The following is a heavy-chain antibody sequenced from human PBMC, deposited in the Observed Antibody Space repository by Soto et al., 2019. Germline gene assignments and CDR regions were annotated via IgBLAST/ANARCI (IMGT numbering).Heavy chain of an antibody. CDR1: GGSISSYY. CDR2: IYYSGST. J-gene: IGHJ4*02. V-gene: IGHV4-59*01. Sequence: SETLSLTCTVSGGSISSYYWSWIRQPPGKGLEWIGYIYYSGSTNYNPSLKSRVTISVDTSKNQFSLKLSSVTAADTAVYYCASWGNYDSSGYGYWGQGTLVTVPQ. CDR3: ASWGNYDSSGYGY. D-gene: IGHD3-22*01.